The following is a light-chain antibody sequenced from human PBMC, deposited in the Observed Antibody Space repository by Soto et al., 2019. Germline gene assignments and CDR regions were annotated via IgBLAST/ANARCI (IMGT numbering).Light chain of an antibody. CDR3: QQRSNWLIT. CDR1: QSVSSY. CDR2: DAS. Sequence: EIVLTQSPATLSLSPGERATLSCRASQSVSSYLAWYQQKPGQAPRLLIYDASHRATGIPARFSGSGSGTDSTLTISSLEPEDFAVYYCQQRSNWLITFGQGTRLEIK. J-gene: IGKJ5*01. V-gene: IGKV3-11*01.